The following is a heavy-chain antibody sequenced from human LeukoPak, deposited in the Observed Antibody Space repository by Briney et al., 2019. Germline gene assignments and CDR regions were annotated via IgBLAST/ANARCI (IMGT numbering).Heavy chain of an antibody. J-gene: IGHJ5*02. D-gene: IGHD1-14*01. CDR1: GYPFTTYE. CDR3: ARGPRNDP. V-gene: IGHV1-8*01. CDR2: VHPDTGYA. Sequence: RASVKVSGKTSGYPFTTYEINWVRQAAGQGLEWMGWVHPDTGYADYAQKFQGSVTMTSDTSISTAYMELSSLRSDDTAVYFCARGPRNDPWVQGTLVTVSS.